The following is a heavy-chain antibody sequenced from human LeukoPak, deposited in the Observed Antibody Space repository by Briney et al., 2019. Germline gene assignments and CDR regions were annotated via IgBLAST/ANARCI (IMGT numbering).Heavy chain of an antibody. CDR3: ARLASGSYGPLTPFDY. CDR2: IYYSGST. Sequence: SETLSLTCTVSGGSISSYYWSWIRQPPEKGLEWIGDIYYSGSTNYNPSLKSRVTISVDTSKNQFSLRLSSVTAADTAVYYSARLASGSYGPLTPFDYWGQGTLVTVSS. D-gene: IGHD1-26*01. CDR1: GGSISSYY. V-gene: IGHV4-59*08. J-gene: IGHJ4*02.